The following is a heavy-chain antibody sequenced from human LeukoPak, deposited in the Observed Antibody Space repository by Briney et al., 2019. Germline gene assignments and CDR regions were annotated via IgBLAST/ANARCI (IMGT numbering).Heavy chain of an antibody. Sequence: PGKSLRLSCAASGFTFSNYAMHWVRQAPGKGLEWVSLISSGGTYEYYADSVKGRFTISRDNSKNTLYLQLNSLRAEDTAVYYCARDSTYYYDSGSSGPHYSDNWGQGTLLTLSS. V-gene: IGHV3-30*01. D-gene: IGHD3-10*01. CDR3: ARDSTYYYDSGSSGPHYSDN. CDR2: ISSGGTYE. CDR1: GFTFSNYA. J-gene: IGHJ4*02.